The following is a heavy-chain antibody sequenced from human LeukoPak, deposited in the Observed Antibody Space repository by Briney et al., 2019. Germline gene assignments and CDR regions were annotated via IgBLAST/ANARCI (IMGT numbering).Heavy chain of an antibody. CDR2: IIPIFGTA. Sequence: SVKVSCTASGGTFSSDAICWVRQAPGQGLEWMGRIIPIFGTANYAQKFQGRVTFTTDESTSTAYMELSSLRSEDTAVYYCARDVEEYSYGYLDYWGQGTLVTVSS. CDR3: ARDVEEYSYGYLDY. CDR1: GGTFSSDA. V-gene: IGHV1-69*05. J-gene: IGHJ4*02. D-gene: IGHD5-18*01.